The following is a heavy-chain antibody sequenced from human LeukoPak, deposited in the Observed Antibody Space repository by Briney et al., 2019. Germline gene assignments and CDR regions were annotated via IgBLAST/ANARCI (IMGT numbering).Heavy chain of an antibody. V-gene: IGHV3-30*18. CDR3: AKDMGYCSSASCPLDY. CDR2: ISYDGSNK. CDR1: GFTFSSYG. J-gene: IGHJ4*02. D-gene: IGHD2-2*01. Sequence: GGSLRLSCAASGFTFSSYGMHWVRQAPGKGLEWVAVISYDGSNKYYADSVKGRFTISRDNSKNTLYLQMNSPRAEDTAVYYCAKDMGYCSSASCPLDYWGQGTLVTVSS.